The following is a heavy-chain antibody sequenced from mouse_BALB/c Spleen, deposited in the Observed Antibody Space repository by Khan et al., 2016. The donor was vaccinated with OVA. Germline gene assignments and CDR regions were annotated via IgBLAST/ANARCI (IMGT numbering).Heavy chain of an antibody. D-gene: IGHD2-4*01. J-gene: IGHJ3*01. CDR2: IWSAGST. CDR3: ARRGHDYGRGAWFVY. Sequence: QVQLKESGPGLLQPSQSLSITCTVSGFSLHAYSVHWVRQSPGKGLEWLGVIWSAGSTDYNAAFMSRLSINKDNSKSQVFLKMNSLQNNDTAIYYCARRGHDYGRGAWFVYWGQGTLVTVSA. CDR1: GFSLHAYS. V-gene: IGHV2-2*02.